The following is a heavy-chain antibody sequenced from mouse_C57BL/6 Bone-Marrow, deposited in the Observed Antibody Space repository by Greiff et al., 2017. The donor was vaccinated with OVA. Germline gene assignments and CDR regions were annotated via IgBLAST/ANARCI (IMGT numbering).Heavy chain of an antibody. CDR2: IDPENGDT. CDR1: GFNIKDDY. CDR3: TTLYYFDY. V-gene: IGHV14-4*01. Sequence: EVQLQQSGAELVRPGASVKLSCTASGFNIKDDYMHWVKQRPEQGLEWIGWIDPENGDTEYASKFQGHATITADTSSNTAYLQLSSLTSEDTAVYYCTTLYYFDYWGQGTTLTVSS. J-gene: IGHJ2*01.